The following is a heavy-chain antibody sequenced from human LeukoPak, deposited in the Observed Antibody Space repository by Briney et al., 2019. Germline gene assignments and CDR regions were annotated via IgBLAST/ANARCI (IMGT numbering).Heavy chain of an antibody. Sequence: PGGSLRLSYAASGFTFSSYAMSWVRQAPGKGLEWVSTISGSGAYTYYADSVKGRFTISRDNSKNTLYLQMNSLRAEDTAVYCCAKYFASGSYYKLPHWGQGTLVTVSS. CDR1: GFTFSSYA. CDR2: ISGSGAYT. V-gene: IGHV3-23*01. D-gene: IGHD3-10*01. CDR3: AKYFASGSYYKLPH. J-gene: IGHJ1*01.